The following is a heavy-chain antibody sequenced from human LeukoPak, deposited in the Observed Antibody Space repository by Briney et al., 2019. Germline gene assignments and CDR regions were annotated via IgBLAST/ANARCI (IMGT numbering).Heavy chain of an antibody. CDR3: ASGRGYYYYMDV. Sequence: SETLSLTCTVSGGSISSYYWSWIRQPPGKGLEWIGYIYYSGSTNYNPSLKSRVTISVDTSKNQFSLKLSSVTAADTAVYYCASGRGYYYYMDVWGKGTTVTVSS. V-gene: IGHV4-59*01. J-gene: IGHJ6*03. CDR2: IYYSGST. CDR1: GGSISSYY. D-gene: IGHD3-10*01.